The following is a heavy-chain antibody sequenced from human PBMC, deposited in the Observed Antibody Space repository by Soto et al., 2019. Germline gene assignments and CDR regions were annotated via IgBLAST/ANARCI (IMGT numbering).Heavy chain of an antibody. J-gene: IGHJ3*02. CDR3: ARSSRSYSHGFDI. CDR2: ISAYNGNT. V-gene: IGHV1-18*01. D-gene: IGHD1-26*01. Sequence: QVQLVQSGAEVKKPGASVKVSCKDSGYTFTSYGISWVRQAPGQALAWMGWISAYNGNTNYAQKLHGRDNMTTDPATSKAYMERTSRRSDDTAGDYSARSSRSYSHGFDIRGQGTMVTRSS. CDR1: GYTFTSYG.